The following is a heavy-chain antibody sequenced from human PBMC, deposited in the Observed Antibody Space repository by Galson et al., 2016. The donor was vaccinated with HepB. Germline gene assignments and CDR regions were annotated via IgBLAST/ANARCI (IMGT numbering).Heavy chain of an antibody. D-gene: IGHD3-10*01. J-gene: IGHJ4*02. V-gene: IGHV4-31*03. CDR1: GGSISSGGYY. CDR2: IYYSGST. CDR3: ARGRPGFADRPSIEYFDY. Sequence: TLSLTCTVSGGSISSGGYYWSWIRQHPGKGLEWIGYIYYSGSTYSNPSLKSRVTISVDTSKNQFSLKLNSVTAADTAVYYCARGRPGFADRPSIEYFDYWGQGTLVAVSS.